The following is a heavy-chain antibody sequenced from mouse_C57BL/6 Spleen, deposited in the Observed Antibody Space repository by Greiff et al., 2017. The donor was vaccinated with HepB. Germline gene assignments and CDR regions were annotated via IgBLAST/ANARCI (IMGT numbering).Heavy chain of an antibody. D-gene: IGHD1-1*01. V-gene: IGHV1-53*01. Sequence: QVQLQQPGTELVKPGASVKLSCKASGYTFTSYWMHWVKQRPGQGLEWIGNINPSNGGTNYNEKFKSKATLTVDKSSSKAYMQLSSLTSEDSAVYYCARCHYGSTQFAYWGQGTLVTVSA. CDR2: INPSNGGT. CDR3: ARCHYGSTQFAY. CDR1: GYTFTSYW. J-gene: IGHJ3*01.